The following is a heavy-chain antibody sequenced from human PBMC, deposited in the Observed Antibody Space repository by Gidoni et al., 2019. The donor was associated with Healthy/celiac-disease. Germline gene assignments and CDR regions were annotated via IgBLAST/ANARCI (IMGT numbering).Heavy chain of an antibody. V-gene: IGHV3-7*03. CDR2: IKQDGSEK. Sequence: EVQLVESGGGLVQPGGSLRLSCAASGFTFSSYWMSWVRQAPGKGLEWVANIKQDGSEKYYVDSVKGRFTISRDNAKNSLYLQMNSLRAEDTAVYYCARIGGNYDILTGYSPFDYWGQGTLVTVSS. D-gene: IGHD3-9*01. CDR3: ARIGGNYDILTGYSPFDY. J-gene: IGHJ4*02. CDR1: GFTFSSYW.